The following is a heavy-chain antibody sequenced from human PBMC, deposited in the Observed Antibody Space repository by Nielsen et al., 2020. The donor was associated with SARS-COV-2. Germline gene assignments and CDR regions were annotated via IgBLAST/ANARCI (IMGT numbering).Heavy chain of an antibody. CDR3: ATSITMVRGVTPTYYYYGMDV. Sequence: ASVKVSCKASGYTFTGYYMHWVRQAPGQGLEWMGWINPNSGGTNYAQKFQGRVTMTRDTSISTAYMELSRLRSDDTAVYYCATSITMVRGVTPTYYYYGMDVWGQGTTVTVSS. J-gene: IGHJ6*02. CDR2: INPNSGGT. D-gene: IGHD3-10*01. V-gene: IGHV1-2*02. CDR1: GYTFTGYY.